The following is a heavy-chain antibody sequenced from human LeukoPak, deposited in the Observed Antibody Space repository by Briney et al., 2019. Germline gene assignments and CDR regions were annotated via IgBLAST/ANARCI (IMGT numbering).Heavy chain of an antibody. J-gene: IGHJ4*02. CDR3: AAITGTHNTAFDY. V-gene: IGHV3-30*07. Sequence: GGSLRLSCAASGFTFSSYAMHWVRQAPGKGLEWVAVISYDGSNKYYADSVKGRFTISRDNAKNSLYLQMNSLRAEDTAVYYCAAITGTHNTAFDYWGQGTLVTVSS. CDR2: ISYDGSNK. CDR1: GFTFSSYA. D-gene: IGHD1-7*01.